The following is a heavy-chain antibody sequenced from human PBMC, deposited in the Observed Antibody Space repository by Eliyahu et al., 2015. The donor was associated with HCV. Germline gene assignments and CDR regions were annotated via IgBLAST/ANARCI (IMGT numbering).Heavy chain of an antibody. J-gene: IGHJ3*01. CDR2: ISSTSNFI. D-gene: IGHD3-22*01. V-gene: IGHV3-48*01. CDR3: ARSLLGSSGALDV. Sequence: EVQLMESGGALVQPGGSLRLSCAASGLTLNAYTMNWVRQAPGKGLEWISNISSTSNFIYYIDSVKGRFTISRDNAKNSLYLQMNTLRAEDTAVYYCARSLLGSSGALDVWGQGTMVTVSS. CDR1: GLTLNAYT.